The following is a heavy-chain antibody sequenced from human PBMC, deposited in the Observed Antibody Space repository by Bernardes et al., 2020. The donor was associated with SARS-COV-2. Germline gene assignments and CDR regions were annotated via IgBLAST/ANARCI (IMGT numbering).Heavy chain of an antibody. J-gene: IGHJ4*02. CDR1: GFTFDDYT. V-gene: IGHV3-9*01. D-gene: IGHD3-22*01. CDR3: AKGRYYSDSGAYNLFDY. CDR2: ISWNSGSI. Sequence: GGSLRLSCAASGFTFDDYTMHWVRQAPGKGLEWVSGISWNSGSIDYADSVKGRFTISRDNAKNSLYLQMNSLRVEDTALYYCAKGRYYSDSGAYNLFDYWGQGTLVTVSS.